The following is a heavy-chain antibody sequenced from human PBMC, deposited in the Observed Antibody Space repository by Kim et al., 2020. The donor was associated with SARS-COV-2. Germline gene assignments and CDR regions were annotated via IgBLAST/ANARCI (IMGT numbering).Heavy chain of an antibody. V-gene: IGHV4-59*01. J-gene: IGHJ4*02. CDR3: ARAEGPDYYDSSGIDY. Sequence: SLKSRVTISVDTSKNQFSLKLSSVTAADTAVYYCARAEGPDYYDSSGIDYWGQGTLVTVSS. D-gene: IGHD3-22*01.